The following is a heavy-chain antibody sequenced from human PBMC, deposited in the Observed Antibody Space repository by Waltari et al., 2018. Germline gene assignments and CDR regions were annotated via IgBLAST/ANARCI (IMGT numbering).Heavy chain of an antibody. V-gene: IGHV1-24*01. CDR1: GYTLYELC. J-gene: IGHJ1*01. D-gene: IGHD3-16*02. CDR3: VTGRIMRNVGGILVIEHDLRAGYFHL. CDR2: FDPEQGET. Sequence: QVQVVQSGAEVKKPGASVKVSCKVPGYTLYELCFHWVRQAPGKGLEWMGGFDPEQGETIYGQNVQGRVTISEDTTTDTAYMQLSSLRSDDTAVYYCVTGRIMRNVGGILVIEHDLRAGYFHLWGQGTLVVVSS.